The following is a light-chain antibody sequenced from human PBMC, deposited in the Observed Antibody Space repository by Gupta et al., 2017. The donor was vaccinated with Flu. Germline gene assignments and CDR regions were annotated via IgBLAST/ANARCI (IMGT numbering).Light chain of an antibody. CDR2: DVS. J-gene: IGLJ3*02. Sequence: QSALTQPASVSGSPGHSITISCTGTSRDVGGDNYVAWYQQPPGKAPKLLIYDVSYRPSGVSNRFSGSNSGNTASLTISGLQAEDEADYYCSSYTSSDTLEWVFGGGTKLTVL. CDR3: SSYTSSDTLEWV. CDR1: SRDVGGDNY. V-gene: IGLV2-14*03.